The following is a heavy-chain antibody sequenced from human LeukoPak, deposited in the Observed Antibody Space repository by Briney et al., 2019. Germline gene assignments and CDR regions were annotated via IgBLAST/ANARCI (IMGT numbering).Heavy chain of an antibody. D-gene: IGHD6-13*01. V-gene: IGHV3-53*01. CDR3: ARDPVAAADSNFDY. J-gene: IGHJ4*02. Sequence: GGSLRLSCAVSGFIVSSNYMTWVRQAPGKGLEWVSSLYSGGNTYYAESVRGRFTVSRDNAKNSLYLQMNSLRAEDTAVYYCARDPVAAADSNFDYWGQGTLVTVSS. CDR2: LYSGGNT. CDR1: GFIVSSNY.